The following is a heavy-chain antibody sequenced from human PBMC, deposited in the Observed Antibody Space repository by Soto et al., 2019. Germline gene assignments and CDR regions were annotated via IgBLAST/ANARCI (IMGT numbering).Heavy chain of an antibody. V-gene: IGHV1-18*01. CDR1: GYSFTAYG. D-gene: IGHD3-3*01. CDR2: ISCYNGKT. J-gene: IGHJ6*02. CDR3: ARDAHPPELRFLEWHNYDYNGMDV. Sequence: QVQVLQYGDEVKETGASVRVSCKTSGYSFTAYGISWVRQAPGQGLEWMGWISCYNGKTKYAQKVQGRVTMTTNTSTSTAYMEVRTLRSDDTAIYYGARDAHPPELRFLEWHNYDYNGMDVWGQGTTVTVSS.